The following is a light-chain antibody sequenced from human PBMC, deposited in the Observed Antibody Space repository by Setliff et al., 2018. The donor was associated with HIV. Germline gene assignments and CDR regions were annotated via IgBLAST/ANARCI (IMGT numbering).Light chain of an antibody. V-gene: IGLV2-11*01. J-gene: IGLJ1*01. CDR2: DVT. Sequence: QSALTQPRSVSGSPGQSVTISCTGTSSDVGGYNYVSWYQHLPGKAPKLMIYDVTKRPSGVPDRFSGSKSGNTASLTISGLQSEDEADYYCCSFAGSSTSVFGTGTKVTVL. CDR1: SSDVGGYNY. CDR3: CSFAGSSTSV.